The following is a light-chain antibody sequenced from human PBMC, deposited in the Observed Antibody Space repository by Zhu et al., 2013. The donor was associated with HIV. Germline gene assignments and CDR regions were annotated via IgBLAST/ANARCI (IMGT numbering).Light chain of an antibody. V-gene: IGLV1-40*01. CDR3: QSYDSSLSGVV. CDR1: SSNIGAGYD. Sequence: QSVLTQPPSVSGAPGQRVTISCTGSSSNIGAGYDVHWYQQFPGTAPKLLIYGNSNRPSGVPDRFSGSKSGTSVSLAITGLQAEDEADYYCQSYDSSLSGVVFGGGTKLTVL. CDR2: GNS. J-gene: IGLJ2*01.